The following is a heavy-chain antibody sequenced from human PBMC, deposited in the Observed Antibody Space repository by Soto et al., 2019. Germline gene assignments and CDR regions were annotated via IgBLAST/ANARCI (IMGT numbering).Heavy chain of an antibody. CDR2: ISYDGSNK. J-gene: IGHJ4*02. Sequence: GGSLRLSCAASGFTFSSYAMHWVRQAPGKGLEWVAVISYDGSNKYYADSVKGRFTISRDNSKNTLYLQMNSLRAEDTAVYYCARDFLSGSNNGFDEWGQGSLVTVSS. CDR3: ARDFLSGSNNGFDE. CDR1: GFTFSSYA. D-gene: IGHD3-10*01. V-gene: IGHV3-30-3*01.